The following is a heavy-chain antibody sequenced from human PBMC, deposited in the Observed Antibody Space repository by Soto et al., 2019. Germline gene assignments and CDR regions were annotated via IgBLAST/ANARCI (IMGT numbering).Heavy chain of an antibody. CDR1: GGSISSGGYY. CDR3: ARVVIGDLADY. V-gene: IGHV4-31*03. J-gene: IGHJ4*02. CDR2: IYYSGST. D-gene: IGHD4-17*01. Sequence: SETLSLTCTVSGGSISSGGYYWSWIRQHPGKGLEWIGYIYYSGSTYYNPSLKSRVTISVDTSKNQFSLKLSSVTAADTAVYYCARVVIGDLADYWGQGTLVTVSS.